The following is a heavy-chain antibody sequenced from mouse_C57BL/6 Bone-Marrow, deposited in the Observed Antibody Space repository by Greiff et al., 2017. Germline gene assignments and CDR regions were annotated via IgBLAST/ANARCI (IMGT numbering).Heavy chain of an antibody. CDR2: IYPGDGDT. V-gene: IGHV1-82*01. CDR1: GYAFSSSW. Sequence: VQLQQSGPELVKPGASVKISCKASGYAFSSSWMNWVKQRPGKGLEWIGRIYPGDGDTNYNGKFKGKATLTADKSSSTAYMQLSSLTSEDAAVSFCAREGWLLPWFAYWGQGTLVTVSA. J-gene: IGHJ3*01. CDR3: AREGWLLPWFAY. D-gene: IGHD2-3*01.